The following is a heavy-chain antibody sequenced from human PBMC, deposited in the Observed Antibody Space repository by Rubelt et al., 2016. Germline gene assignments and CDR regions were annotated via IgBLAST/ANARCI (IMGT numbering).Heavy chain of an antibody. CDR2: IFYSGTT. CDR3: VRQSRIPAAMGFDY. Sequence: QVQLQESGPGLVKPSETLSLTCTVSGGSINSYYWSWIRRPPGKGLEWIGYIFYSGTTAYSPSLKSRVTISVDTSKNQFSRKLSSVTAADTAVYYCVRQSRIPAAMGFDYWGQGTLVTVSS. V-gene: IGHV4-59*08. D-gene: IGHD2-2*01. CDR1: GGSINSYY. J-gene: IGHJ4*02.